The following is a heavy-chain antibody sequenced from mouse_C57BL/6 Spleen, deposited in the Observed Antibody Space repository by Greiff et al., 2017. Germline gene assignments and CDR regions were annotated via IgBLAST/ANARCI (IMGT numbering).Heavy chain of an antibody. D-gene: IGHD4-1*01. J-gene: IGHJ2*01. V-gene: IGHV5-6*01. Sequence: EVNVVESGGDLVKPGGSLKLSCAASGFTFSSYGMSWVRQTPDKRLEWVATISSGGSYTYYPDSVKGRFTISRDNAKNTLYLHMSSLKSEDTAMYYCERHGELGTAVYFDYWGQGTTLTVSS. CDR1: GFTFSSYG. CDR2: ISSGGSYT. CDR3: ERHGELGTAVYFDY.